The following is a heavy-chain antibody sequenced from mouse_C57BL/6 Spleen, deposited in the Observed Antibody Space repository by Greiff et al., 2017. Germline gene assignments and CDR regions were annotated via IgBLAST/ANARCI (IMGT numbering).Heavy chain of an antibody. CDR3: ARFFPIYYYGSSY. CDR1: GYTFTSYD. V-gene: IGHV1-85*01. CDR2: IYPRDGST. J-gene: IGHJ2*01. Sequence: QVQLQQSGPELVKPGASVKLSCKASGYTFTSYDINWVKQRPGQGLEWIGWIYPRDGSTKYNEKFKGKATLTVDTSSSTSYMELHSLTSEDSAVYFSARFFPIYYYGSSYWGQGTTLTVSS. D-gene: IGHD1-1*01.